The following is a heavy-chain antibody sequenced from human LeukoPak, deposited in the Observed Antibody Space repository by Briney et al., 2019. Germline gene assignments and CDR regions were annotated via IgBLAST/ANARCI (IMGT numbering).Heavy chain of an antibody. V-gene: IGHV1-18*04. CDR3: ARGRLGYCSGGSCYSLGDFDY. Sequence: ASVKVSCKASGYTFTSYYMHWVRQAPGQGLEWMGWISTYNGNTNYAQKFQGRVTMTTDTSTSTAYMELRSLRSDDTAVYYCARGRLGYCSGGSCYSLGDFDYWGQGTLVTVSS. CDR1: GYTFTSYY. CDR2: ISTYNGNT. J-gene: IGHJ4*02. D-gene: IGHD2-15*01.